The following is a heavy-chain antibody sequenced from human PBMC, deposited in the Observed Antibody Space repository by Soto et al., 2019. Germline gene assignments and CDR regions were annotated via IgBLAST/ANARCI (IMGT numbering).Heavy chain of an antibody. CDR3: VRDPKQLLPFDY. J-gene: IGHJ4*02. D-gene: IGHD2-2*01. CDR2: INPSGGST. V-gene: IGHV1-46*01. CDR1: GYTFTSYY. Sequence: GASVKVSCKASGYTFTSYYMHWVRQAPGQGLEWMGIINPSGGSTSYAQKFQGRVTMTRDTSTSTVYMELSSLRSEDTAVYYCVRDPKQLLPFDYWGQGTLVTVSS.